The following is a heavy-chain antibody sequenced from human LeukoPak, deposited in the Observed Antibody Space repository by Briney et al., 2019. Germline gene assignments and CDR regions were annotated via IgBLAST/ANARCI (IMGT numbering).Heavy chain of an antibody. D-gene: IGHD2-2*01. CDR1: GFTFSRDW. V-gene: IGHV3-7*01. J-gene: IGHJ3*02. Sequence: GGSLRLYCAASGFTFSRDWMSWGRQAVGKGLGWVANMKQDGSEKYYVDSVKCRFTISREIAKNALYLQMKSLRAEDTAGYYCARDWGIVVVPANDAFDIWGQGTMVSVSS. CDR3: ARDWGIVVVPANDAFDI. CDR2: MKQDGSEK.